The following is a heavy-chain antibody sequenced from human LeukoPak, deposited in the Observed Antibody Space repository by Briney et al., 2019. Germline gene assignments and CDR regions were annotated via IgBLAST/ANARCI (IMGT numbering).Heavy chain of an antibody. V-gene: IGHV1-2*02. CDR1: GYTFTGYY. D-gene: IGHD3-22*01. J-gene: IGHJ3*02. CDR3: ARDLPGYYYDSSGYPHPIAFDI. Sequence: ASVKVSCKASGYTFTGYYMHWVRQAPGQGVEWMGWISPNSGGTNYAQKFQGRVTMTRDTSISTAYMELSRLRSDDTAVYYCARDLPGYYYDSSGYPHPIAFDIWGQGTMVTVSS. CDR2: ISPNSGGT.